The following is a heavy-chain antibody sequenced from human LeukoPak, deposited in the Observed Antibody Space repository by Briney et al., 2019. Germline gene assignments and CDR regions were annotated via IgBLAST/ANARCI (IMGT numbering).Heavy chain of an antibody. J-gene: IGHJ6*03. CDR3: AKDRQRGNYFRNYYYYMDV. Sequence: GGSLRLPCAGSGFTFSSYAMSWVRQAPGKGLEWVSAISGSGGDRYYADSVKGRFTISRDNSKNTVYLQMNSLRADDTAVYYCAKDRQRGNYFRNYYYYMDVWGKGTTVTVSS. D-gene: IGHD1-26*01. V-gene: IGHV3-23*01. CDR1: GFTFSSYA. CDR2: ISGSGGDR.